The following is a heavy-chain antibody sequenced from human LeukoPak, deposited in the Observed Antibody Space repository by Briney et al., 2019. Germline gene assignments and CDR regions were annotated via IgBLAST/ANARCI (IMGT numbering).Heavy chain of an antibody. J-gene: IGHJ4*02. V-gene: IGHV1-24*01. CDR3: ATAIFGVVAGPY. CDR1: GYTLTELS. CDR2: FDPEDGET. D-gene: IGHD3-3*01. Sequence: ASVKVSCKVSGYTLTELSMHWVRQAPAKGLEWMGGFDPEDGETIYAQKFQGRVTMTEDTSTDTAYMELSSLRSEDTAVYYCATAIFGVVAGPYWGQRTLVTVSS.